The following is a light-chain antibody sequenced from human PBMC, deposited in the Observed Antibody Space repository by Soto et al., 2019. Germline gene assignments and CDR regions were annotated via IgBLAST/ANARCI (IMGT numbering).Light chain of an antibody. CDR3: SSYAGSSNVV. Sequence: QSALTQPPSASGSPGQSVTISCTGTSSDVGGYNYVSWYQQHPGEAPKLIIYDVSKRPSGVPDRFSGSKSGNTASLTVSGLQAEDEADYYCSSYAGSSNVVFGGGTKLTVL. J-gene: IGLJ2*01. V-gene: IGLV2-8*01. CDR1: SSDVGGYNY. CDR2: DVS.